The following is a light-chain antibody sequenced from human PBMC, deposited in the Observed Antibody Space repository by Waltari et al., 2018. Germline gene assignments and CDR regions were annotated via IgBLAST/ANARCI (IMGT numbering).Light chain of an antibody. CDR2: DAS. CDR1: ENIKTY. CDR3: QQQDTDPLT. Sequence: AIQITQSPSSLSASVGDRTPITCQASENIKTYLAWYQQKPGTATRLLIFDASFVQSGVPSRFSGSGSETDFTLTVDNLQSDDFATYYCQQQDTDPLTFGGGTRVE. J-gene: IGKJ4*01. V-gene: IGKV1-6*01.